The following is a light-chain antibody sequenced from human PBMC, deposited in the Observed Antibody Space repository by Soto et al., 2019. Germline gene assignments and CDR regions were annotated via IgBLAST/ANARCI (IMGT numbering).Light chain of an antibody. Sequence: QSVLTQPASVSGAPGQSITISCTGTSKDVGGYNYVSWYQQHPGKAPKLMIYDVSNRPSGVSNRFSGSKSGNTASLTISGLQAEDEADYYCSSYTSPGVFGTGTKVTVL. J-gene: IGLJ1*01. CDR3: SSYTSPGV. V-gene: IGLV2-14*01. CDR2: DVS. CDR1: SKDVGGYNY.